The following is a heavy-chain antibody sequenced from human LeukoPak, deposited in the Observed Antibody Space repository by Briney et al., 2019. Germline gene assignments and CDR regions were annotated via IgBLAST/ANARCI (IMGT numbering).Heavy chain of an antibody. J-gene: IGHJ1*01. CDR3: ARVDSGSACAS. CDR1: EFSVGSNY. Sequence: GGSLRLSCAASEFSVGSNYMTWVRQAPGKGLEWVSLIYSGGSTYYADSVKGRFTISRDNSKNTLYLQMGSLRPEDMAVYYCARVDSGSACASWGQGILVTVSS. D-gene: IGHD6-19*01. CDR2: IYSGGST. V-gene: IGHV3-66*01.